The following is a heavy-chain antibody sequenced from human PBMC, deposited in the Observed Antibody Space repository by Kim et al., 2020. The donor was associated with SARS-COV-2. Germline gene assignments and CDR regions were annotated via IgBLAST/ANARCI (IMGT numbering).Heavy chain of an antibody. CDR1: GFTFSSYA. CDR3: AKDSQYSGSYSDAFDI. CDR2: ISGSGGST. Sequence: GGSLRLSCAASGFTFSSYAMSWVRQAPGKGLEWVSAISGSGGSTYYADSVKGRFTISRDNSKNTLYLQMNSLRAEDTAVYYCAKDSQYSGSYSDAFDIWAKGQWSPSLQ. D-gene: IGHD1-26*01. V-gene: IGHV3-23*01. J-gene: IGHJ3*02.